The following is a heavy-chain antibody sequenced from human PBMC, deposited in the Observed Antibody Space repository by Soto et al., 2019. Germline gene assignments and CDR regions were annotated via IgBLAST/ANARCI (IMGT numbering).Heavy chain of an antibody. J-gene: IGHJ6*02. Sequence: QVQLVQSGAEVKKPGSSVKVSCKASGGTFSSYAISWVRQAPGQGLEWMGGIIPIFGTAKYAQKCQGRVTISAGECKSTAYMELRSRRSEDTDVYYCARGPGGSSGRYIGCYGMDVWGQGTTVTVSS. CDR1: GGTFSSYA. V-gene: IGHV1-69*01. D-gene: IGHD6-19*01. CDR3: ARGPGGSSGRYIGCYGMDV. CDR2: IIPIFGTA.